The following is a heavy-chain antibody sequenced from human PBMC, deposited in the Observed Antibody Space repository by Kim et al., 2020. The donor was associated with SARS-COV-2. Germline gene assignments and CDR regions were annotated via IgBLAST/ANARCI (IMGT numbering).Heavy chain of an antibody. CDR1: GFTFSSYG. CDR2: ISYDGSNK. J-gene: IGHJ6*02. Sequence: GGSLRLSCAASGFTFSSYGMHWVRQAPGKGLEWVAVISYDGSNKYYADSVKGRFTISRDNSKNTLYLQMNSLRAEDTAGYYCAKAIGSGEFRYYYYGMDVWGQGTTVTVSS. V-gene: IGHV3-30*18. CDR3: AKAIGSGEFRYYYYGMDV. D-gene: IGHD3-10*01.